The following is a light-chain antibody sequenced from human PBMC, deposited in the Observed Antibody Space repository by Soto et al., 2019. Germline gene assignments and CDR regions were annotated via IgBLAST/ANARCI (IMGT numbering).Light chain of an antibody. CDR3: QQYNHYSGLT. CDR1: EGVGSS. Sequence: MTQSPATLSVSPGERVTLSCRASEGVGSSLAWYQQKPGEAPKLLIYDASSLESGVPSRFSGSGSGTEFTLTISSLQPGDFATYYCQQYNHYSGLTFGGGTKVDIK. J-gene: IGKJ4*01. V-gene: IGKV1-5*01. CDR2: DAS.